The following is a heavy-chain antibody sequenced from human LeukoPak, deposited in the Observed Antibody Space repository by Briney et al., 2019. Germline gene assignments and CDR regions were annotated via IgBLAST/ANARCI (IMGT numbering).Heavy chain of an antibody. CDR2: IIPNFGRA. Sequence: SVKVSCKASGCTFSSYAISWVRQAPGQGLEWMGGIIPNFGRANYAQKFQGRVTITADESTSTAYMELSSLRSEDTAVYYCAREGRVSSGWYEYWGQGTLVTVSS. V-gene: IGHV1-69*13. J-gene: IGHJ4*02. D-gene: IGHD6-19*01. CDR1: GCTFSSYA. CDR3: AREGRVSSGWYEY.